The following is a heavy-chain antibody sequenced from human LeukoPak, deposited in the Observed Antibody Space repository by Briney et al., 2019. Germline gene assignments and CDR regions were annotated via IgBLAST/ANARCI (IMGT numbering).Heavy chain of an antibody. CDR2: IYSGGST. D-gene: IGHD3-22*01. Sequence: GGSLRLSCAASGFTVSSNYMGWVRQAPGKGLEWVSVIYSGGSTYYADSEKGRFTISRDNSKNTLNLQMNSLRAEDTAVYYCATFTYYYDRSGYSYDAFDIWGQGTMVTVSS. CDR1: GFTVSSNY. CDR3: ATFTYYYDRSGYSYDAFDI. V-gene: IGHV3-53*01. J-gene: IGHJ3*02.